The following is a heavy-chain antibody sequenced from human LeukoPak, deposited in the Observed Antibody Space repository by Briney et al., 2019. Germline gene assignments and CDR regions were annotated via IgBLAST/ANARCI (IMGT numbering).Heavy chain of an antibody. D-gene: IGHD5-18*01. CDR3: ATIKRGSIFGYFDF. Sequence: SETLSLTCTVSGGSISSHYWSWIRQPPGKGLEWIAYLFDSVNTKDNPSLQSRLTLSADTSKNQFSLRLSSVTAADTAVYYCATIKRGSIFGYFDFWGQGIKVSVSS. J-gene: IGHJ4*02. CDR1: GGSISSHY. CDR2: LFDSVNT. V-gene: IGHV4-59*11.